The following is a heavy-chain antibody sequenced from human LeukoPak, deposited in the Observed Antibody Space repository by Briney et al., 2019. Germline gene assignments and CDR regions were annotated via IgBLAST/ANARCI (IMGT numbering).Heavy chain of an antibody. V-gene: IGHV4-59*01. CDR3: AKTYYDILTGYGGPYYMDV. J-gene: IGHJ6*03. Sequence: SETLSLTCTVSGGSISSYYWSWIRQPPGKGLEWIGYIYYSGSTNYNPSLKSRVTISLDTSKNQFSLKLSSVTAADTAVYYCAKTYYDILTGYGGPYYMDVWGKGTTVTVSS. D-gene: IGHD3-9*01. CDR1: GGSISSYY. CDR2: IYYSGST.